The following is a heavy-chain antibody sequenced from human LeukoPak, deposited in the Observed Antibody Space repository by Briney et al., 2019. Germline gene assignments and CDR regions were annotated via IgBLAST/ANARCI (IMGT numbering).Heavy chain of an antibody. J-gene: IGHJ6*02. CDR2: TSFDGGNK. D-gene: IGHD1-26*01. CDR3: AKGRLLGAPWVMDV. CDR1: GLTFSSFG. Sequence: PGRSLRLSCAASGLTFSSFGMHWVRQAPGKGLEWVAVTSFDGGNKHYADSVKGRFTISRDNSKNTLYLQMNTLRVEDTAVYYCAKGRLLGAPWVMDVWGQGTTVTVSS. V-gene: IGHV3-30*18.